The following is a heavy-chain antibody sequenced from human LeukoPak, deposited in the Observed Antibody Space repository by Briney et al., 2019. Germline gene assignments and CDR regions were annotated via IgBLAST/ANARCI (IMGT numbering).Heavy chain of an antibody. CDR1: GGSVSSSLYH. CDR2: VFYNGNA. D-gene: IGHD1-1*01. Sequence: SETLSLTCGVSGGSVSSSLYHWGWLRQPPGKGLEWIGNVFYNGNAYYSPSLQSRVAISVDTSKNQLSLKLTSVTAADTAVYFCTRQIVGTSWNYYYSYMDVWGKGTSVTVSS. V-gene: IGHV4-39*01. CDR3: TRQIVGTSWNYYYSYMDV. J-gene: IGHJ6*03.